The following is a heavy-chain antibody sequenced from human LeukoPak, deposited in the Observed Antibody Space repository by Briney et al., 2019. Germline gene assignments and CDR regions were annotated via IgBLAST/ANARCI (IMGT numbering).Heavy chain of an antibody. J-gene: IGHJ4*02. CDR2: ILRNGRRT. V-gene: IGHV3-74*01. CDR1: GFTFSSYW. D-gene: IGHD3-22*01. CDR3: ARSGWPYYFDY. Sequence: GGSLRLSCAASGFTFSSYWMHWVRQAPGKGLVWVSCILRNGRRTSYADSVRGRFTIARDDAKSTLYLQMNSQRGEDTAVYYCARSGWPYYFDYWGQGTLVTVAS.